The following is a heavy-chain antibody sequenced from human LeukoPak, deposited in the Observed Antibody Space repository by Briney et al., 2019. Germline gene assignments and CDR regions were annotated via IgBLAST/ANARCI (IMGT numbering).Heavy chain of an antibody. D-gene: IGHD6-19*01. CDR3: ARGSAWYFIY. Sequence: SETLSLTCTVSGGSVSSGGSYWSWIRQPPGKGLEWLGYIYYNGNTNFNPSLESRITISGDTSKNQFSLKLSSVTAADTALYYCARGSAWYFIYWGQGTLVTVSS. V-gene: IGHV4-61*08. CDR1: GGSVSSGGSY. J-gene: IGHJ4*02. CDR2: IYYNGNT.